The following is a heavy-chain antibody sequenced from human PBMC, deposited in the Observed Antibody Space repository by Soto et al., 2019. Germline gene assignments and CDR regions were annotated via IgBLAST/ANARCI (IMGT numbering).Heavy chain of an antibody. CDR2: IDGSGGDP. CDR1: EFTFVTFP. D-gene: IGHD2-15*01. J-gene: IGHJ4*02. CDR3: VKETVAAAYVETSPFDF. V-gene: IGHV3-23*01. Sequence: EVQLLESGGGLVQPGGSLRLPWAASEFTFVTFPRAWFPRAPGPGLKWVPVIDGSGGDPSFADSVKGRFTISRDKSKNTLYLHMNSLRAEDTARYYCVKETVAAAYVETSPFDFWGQGTLVTVSS.